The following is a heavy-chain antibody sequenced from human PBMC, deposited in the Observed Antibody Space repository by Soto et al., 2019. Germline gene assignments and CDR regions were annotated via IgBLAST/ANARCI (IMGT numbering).Heavy chain of an antibody. Sequence: PGGSLRLSCAASGFTFSSYAMHWVRQAPGKGLEWVAVISYDGSNKYYADSVKGRFTISRDNSKNTLYLQMNSLRAEDTAVYYCARDVGDTILSYYYGMDVWGQGTTVTVSS. D-gene: IGHD3-3*01. CDR1: GFTFSSYA. J-gene: IGHJ6*02. CDR3: ARDVGDTILSYYYGMDV. CDR2: ISYDGSNK. V-gene: IGHV3-30-3*01.